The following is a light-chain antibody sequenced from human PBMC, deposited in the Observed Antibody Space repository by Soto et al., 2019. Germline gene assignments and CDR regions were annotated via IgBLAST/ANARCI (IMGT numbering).Light chain of an antibody. CDR1: QGISDW. CDR3: QQFNTWT. V-gene: IGKV1-5*03. CDR2: NAS. J-gene: IGKJ1*01. Sequence: DAQMTQSPSTLSASVGDRVTITCRASQGISDWLAWYQQKPGKAPKLLIYNASRLESGVPSRFSGRGFGTEFTLTISSLQPDDVGSYYCQQFNTWTFGQGTKVEIK.